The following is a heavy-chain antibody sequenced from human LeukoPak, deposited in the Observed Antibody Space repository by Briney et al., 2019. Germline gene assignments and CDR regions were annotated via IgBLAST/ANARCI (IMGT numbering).Heavy chain of an antibody. CDR3: ARDIVATIRAYYFDY. CDR1: GYAFTTYA. J-gene: IGHJ4*02. CDR2: ISAYNGHT. V-gene: IGHV1-18*01. D-gene: IGHD5-12*01. Sequence: ASVKVSCKASGYAFTTYAISWVRQAPGQGLEWMGWISAYNGHTNYAQKLQGRVTMTTDASTSTAYMELRSLRSDDTAAYYCARDIVATIRAYYFDYWGQGTLVTVSS.